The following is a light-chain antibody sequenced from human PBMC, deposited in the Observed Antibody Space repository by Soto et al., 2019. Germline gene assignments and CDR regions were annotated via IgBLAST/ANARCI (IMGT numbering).Light chain of an antibody. V-gene: IGLV2-14*03. Sequence: QSVLTQPASVSGSPGQSITISCTGTSSDVGGYKYVSWYQQHPGKAPKLMIYDVSNRPSGVSNRFSGSKSGNMASLTISGLQAEDEADYYCSSYTSTSTPVIFGGGTKVTVL. J-gene: IGLJ2*01. CDR1: SSDVGGYKY. CDR2: DVS. CDR3: SSYTSTSTPVI.